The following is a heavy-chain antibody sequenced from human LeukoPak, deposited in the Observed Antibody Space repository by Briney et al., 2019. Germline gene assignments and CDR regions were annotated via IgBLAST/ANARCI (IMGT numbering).Heavy chain of an antibody. J-gene: IGHJ4*02. Sequence: GGSLRLSCAASGFTVSSNYMSWVRQAPGKGLEWVSVIYSGGSTYYADSVKGRFTISRDNSKNTLYLQMNSLRAEDTAVYYCARGSRSSVWFDYWGQGTLVTVSS. CDR2: IYSGGST. CDR1: GFTVSSNY. V-gene: IGHV3-53*01. CDR3: ARGSRSSVWFDY. D-gene: IGHD6-19*01.